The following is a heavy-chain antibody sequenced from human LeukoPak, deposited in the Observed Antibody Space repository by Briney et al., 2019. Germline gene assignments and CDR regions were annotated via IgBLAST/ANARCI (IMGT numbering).Heavy chain of an antibody. CDR1: GFTFSSYW. CDR3: ARDVDGILDH. Sequence: GGSLRLSCAASGFTFSSYWMAWVRQAPGKGLEWVANIKEDESEKYFVDSVKGRFTISRDNAGNSLYLQMNSLRAEDTAMYHCARDVDGILDHWGQGTLVTVSS. CDR2: IKEDESEK. V-gene: IGHV3-7*05. D-gene: IGHD5-24*01. J-gene: IGHJ5*02.